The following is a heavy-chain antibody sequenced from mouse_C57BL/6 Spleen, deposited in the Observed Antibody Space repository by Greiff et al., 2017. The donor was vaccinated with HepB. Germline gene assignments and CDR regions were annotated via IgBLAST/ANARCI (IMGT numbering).Heavy chain of an antibody. D-gene: IGHD1-1*01. CDR2: ISNGGGST. Sequence: EVQVVESGGGLVQPGGSLKLSCAASGFTFSDYYMYWVRQTPEKRLEWVAYISNGGGSTYYPDTVKGRFTISRDNAKNTLYLQMSRLKSEDTAMYYCARQGSTTVGFAYWGQGTLVTVSA. J-gene: IGHJ3*01. CDR3: ARQGSTTVGFAY. V-gene: IGHV5-12*01. CDR1: GFTFSDYY.